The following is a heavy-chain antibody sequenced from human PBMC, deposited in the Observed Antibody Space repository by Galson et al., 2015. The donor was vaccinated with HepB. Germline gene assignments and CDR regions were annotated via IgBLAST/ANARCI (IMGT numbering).Heavy chain of an antibody. J-gene: IGHJ2*01. CDR3: ARRAGEGPDYGDHVPQYFDL. Sequence: SETLSLTCTVSGGSISSYYWSWIRQPAGKGLEWIGRIYTSGSTNYNPSLKSRVTMSVDTSENQFSLKLSSVTAADTAMYYCARRAGEGPDYGDHVPQYFDLWGRDTLVTVSS. D-gene: IGHD4-17*01. CDR1: GGSISSYY. CDR2: IYTSGST. V-gene: IGHV4-4*07.